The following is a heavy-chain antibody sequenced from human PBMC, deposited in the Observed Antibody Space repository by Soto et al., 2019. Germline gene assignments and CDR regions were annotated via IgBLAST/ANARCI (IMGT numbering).Heavy chain of an antibody. J-gene: IGHJ4*02. CDR3: ASPSCTSTSCSFFDS. D-gene: IGHD2-2*01. CDR2: VSAGSSNI. V-gene: IGHV3-23*01. Sequence: GGSLRLSCAASGFTFSNYAMSWVRQAPGQGLEWVSTVSAGSSNINYADSVKGRFTISRDNSKNTLYLQMNSLRAEDTAVYYCASPSCTSTSCSFFDSWGQGTLVTVSS. CDR1: GFTFSNYA.